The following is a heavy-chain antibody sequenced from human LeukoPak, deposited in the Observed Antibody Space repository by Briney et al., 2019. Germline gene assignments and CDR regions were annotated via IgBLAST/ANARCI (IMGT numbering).Heavy chain of an antibody. V-gene: IGHV4-4*07. Sequence: SETLSLTCTVSGGSLTSYYWTHIRQPARKGLEWIWRIHSSGGSNYSTSLKGRVTMSLDTSKNQFSLNLSSVTAADTAIYYCTREFSGTTIAARVFDSWCQGTLVTVSS. J-gene: IGHJ4*02. CDR2: IHSSGGS. CDR1: GGSLTSYY. CDR3: TREFSGTTIAARVFDS. D-gene: IGHD6-6*01.